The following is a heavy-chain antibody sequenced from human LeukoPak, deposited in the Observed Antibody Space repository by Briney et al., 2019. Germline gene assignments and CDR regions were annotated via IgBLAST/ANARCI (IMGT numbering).Heavy chain of an antibody. CDR2: INPSGGST. Sequence: ASVKVSCKASGYTFTSYYMHWVRQAPGQGLEWMGIINPSGGSTSYAQKFQGRVTMTRDTSTSTVYMELSSLRSEDTAVYYCAGGLYYYDSQGPFQHWGQGTLVTVSS. CDR1: GYTFTSYY. V-gene: IGHV1-46*01. J-gene: IGHJ1*01. D-gene: IGHD3-22*01. CDR3: AGGLYYYDSQGPFQH.